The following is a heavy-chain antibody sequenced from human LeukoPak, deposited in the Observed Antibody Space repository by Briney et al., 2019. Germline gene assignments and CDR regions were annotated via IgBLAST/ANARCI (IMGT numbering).Heavy chain of an antibody. CDR1: GGSFSGYY. Sequence: PSETLSLTCAVYGGSFSGYYWSWIRQPPGKGLEWIGEINHSGSTNYNPSLKSQVTISVDTSKNQFSLKLSSVAAADTAVYYCARARIWYSSSWYFDYWGQGTLVTVSS. V-gene: IGHV4-34*01. J-gene: IGHJ4*02. CDR3: ARARIWYSSSWYFDY. CDR2: INHSGST. D-gene: IGHD6-13*01.